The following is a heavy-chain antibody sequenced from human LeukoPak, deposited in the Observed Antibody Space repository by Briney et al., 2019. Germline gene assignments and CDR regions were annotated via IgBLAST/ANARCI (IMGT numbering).Heavy chain of an antibody. CDR1: GFTFHNYA. Sequence: GGSLRLSCAASGFTFHNYAIHWVRQAPGKGLEWVSLTSGDGITTYFADPVKGRFTISRDNSKSSLFLQMNSLRTEDTALYYCARDHVYGGADYWGQGTLVTVSS. D-gene: IGHD5/OR15-5a*01. J-gene: IGHJ4*02. CDR2: TSGDGITT. V-gene: IGHV3-43*02. CDR3: ARDHVYGGADY.